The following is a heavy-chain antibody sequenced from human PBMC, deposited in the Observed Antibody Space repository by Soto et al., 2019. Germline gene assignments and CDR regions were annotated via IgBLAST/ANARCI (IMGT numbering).Heavy chain of an antibody. D-gene: IGHD2-2*02. CDR3: AKDGYCSSTSCYTSWFDP. V-gene: IGHV3-23*01. CDR1: GFTFSSYA. CDR2: ISGSGGST. J-gene: IGHJ5*02. Sequence: EVQLLESGGGLVQPGGSLRLSCAASGFTFSSYAMSWVRQAPGKGLEWVSAISGSGGSTYYADSVKGRFTISRDNSKNTLYLQMSSLRAEDTAVYYCAKDGYCSSTSCYTSWFDPWGQGTLVTVSS.